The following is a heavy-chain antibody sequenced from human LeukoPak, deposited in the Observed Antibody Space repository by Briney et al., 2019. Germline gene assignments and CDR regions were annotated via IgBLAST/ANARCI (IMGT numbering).Heavy chain of an antibody. D-gene: IGHD3-9*01. Sequence: GGSLRLSCAASGFTFSDHYMSWIRQAPGKGLEWVSYISSSSSYTNYADSVKGRLTISRDNAKNSLYLQMNSLRAEDTAVYYCARSGRYFDWLLDYWGQGTLVTVSS. J-gene: IGHJ4*02. CDR2: ISSSSSYT. V-gene: IGHV3-11*06. CDR1: GFTFSDHY. CDR3: ARSGRYFDWLLDY.